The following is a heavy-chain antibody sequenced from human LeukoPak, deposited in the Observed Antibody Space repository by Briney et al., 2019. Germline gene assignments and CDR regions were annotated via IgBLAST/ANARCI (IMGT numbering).Heavy chain of an antibody. Sequence: KPSETLSLTCTVSGGSISSSSYYWGWIRQPPGKGLEWIGSIYYSGSTYYNPSLKSRVTISVDTSKNQFSLKLSSVTAADTAVYYCARHCRYYDSSGYLNWFDPWGQGTLVTVSS. CDR1: GGSISSSSYY. CDR2: IYYSGST. D-gene: IGHD3-22*01. CDR3: ARHCRYYDSSGYLNWFDP. J-gene: IGHJ5*02. V-gene: IGHV4-39*01.